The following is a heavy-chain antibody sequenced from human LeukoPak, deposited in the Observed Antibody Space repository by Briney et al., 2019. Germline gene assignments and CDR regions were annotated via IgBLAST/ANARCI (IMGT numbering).Heavy chain of an antibody. J-gene: IGHJ5*02. D-gene: IGHD6-13*01. CDR1: GFTFSSYA. CDR2: ISGSGGST. CDR3: ARASGQQRDNWFDP. Sequence: GGSLRLSCAASGFTFSSYAMSWVRQAPGKGLEWVSAISGSGGSTYYADSVKGRFTISRDNSKNTLYLQMNSLRAEDTAVYYCARASGQQRDNWFDPWGQGTLVTVSS. V-gene: IGHV3-23*01.